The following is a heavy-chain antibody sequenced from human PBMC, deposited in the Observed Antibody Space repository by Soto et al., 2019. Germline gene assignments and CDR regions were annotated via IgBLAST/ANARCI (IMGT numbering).Heavy chain of an antibody. CDR1: GYTVTSYG. D-gene: IGHD3-10*01. Sequence: QVQLVQSGAEVKKPGASVKVSCKASGYTVTSYGISWVRQAPGQGLEWMGWISAYNGNTNYAQKLQGRVTMTTDTSTSTAYMELRSLRSADTAVYYCARDLRAYYYGSGSHDWGQGTLVTVSS. J-gene: IGHJ4*02. V-gene: IGHV1-18*01. CDR2: ISAYNGNT. CDR3: ARDLRAYYYGSGSHD.